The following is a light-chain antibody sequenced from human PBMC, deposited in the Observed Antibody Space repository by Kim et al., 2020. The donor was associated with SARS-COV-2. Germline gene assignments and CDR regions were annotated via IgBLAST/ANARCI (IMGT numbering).Light chain of an antibody. CDR1: QIIGIKY. CDR3: LQYGISPYT. CDR2: ATS. Sequence: LSPGDRATPSCRASQIIGIKYFAWYQQKPGQAPRLLIFATSGRATGIPDRFSGSGSGTDFTLTISRLEPEDFAVYYCLQYGISPYTFGQGTKLEIK. J-gene: IGKJ2*01. V-gene: IGKV3-20*01.